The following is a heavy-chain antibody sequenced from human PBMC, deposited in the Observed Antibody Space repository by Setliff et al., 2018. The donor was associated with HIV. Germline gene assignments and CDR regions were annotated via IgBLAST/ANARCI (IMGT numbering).Heavy chain of an antibody. V-gene: IGHV4-59*01. CDR2: IYTSGIT. CDR1: GGSISSYY. J-gene: IGHJ4*02. Sequence: PSETLSLTCTVSGGSISSYYWRWIRLPPGKGLEWIGYIYTSGITNYNPSLKGRVTLSVDTSNNQLSLKLSSVTAADTAVYYCARGRSRYYYDGSGYYVDYWGQGTLVTVSS. D-gene: IGHD3-22*01. CDR3: ARGRSRYYYDGSGYYVDY.